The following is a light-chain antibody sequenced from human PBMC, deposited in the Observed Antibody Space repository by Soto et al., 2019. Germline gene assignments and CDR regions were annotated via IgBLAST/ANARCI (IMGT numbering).Light chain of an antibody. CDR3: QQYNNWYT. V-gene: IGKV3-15*01. Sequence: EIVMTQSPATLSVSPGERATLSCRASQSVSSNLAWYQQKPGQAPRLLIYGASTRATGIPASFSGSGSGTDFTLTISMLQSEDFAVYYCQQYNNWYTFGQGTKLEIK. J-gene: IGKJ2*01. CDR1: QSVSSN. CDR2: GAS.